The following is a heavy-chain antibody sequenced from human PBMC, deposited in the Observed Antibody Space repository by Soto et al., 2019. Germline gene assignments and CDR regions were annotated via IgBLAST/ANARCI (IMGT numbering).Heavy chain of an antibody. V-gene: IGHV1-2*02. J-gene: IGHJ4*02. CDR2: IKPISGDT. CDR1: GYSFTGYF. Sequence: ASVKVSCKASGYSFTGYFLHWVRQAPGQGLEWMGWIKPISGDTDYAQKFQDRVTLTRDTSFDTAYMELSRLTSDDTAVYYCARGSSTAWVKVGNDYWGQGTLVTVS. CDR3: ARGSSTAWVKVGNDY. D-gene: IGHD5-18*01.